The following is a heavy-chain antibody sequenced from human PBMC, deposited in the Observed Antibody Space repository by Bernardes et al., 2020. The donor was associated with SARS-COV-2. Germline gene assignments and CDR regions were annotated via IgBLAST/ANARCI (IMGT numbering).Heavy chain of an antibody. Sequence: SETLSLTCTVSGGSISSYYWSWIRQPPGKGLEWIGYIYYSGSTNYNPSLKSRVTISVDTSKNQFSLKLSSVTAADTAVYYCARLSYGEIYYYYGMDVWGQGTTVTVSS. CDR2: IYYSGST. CDR1: GGSISSYY. V-gene: IGHV4-59*08. CDR3: ARLSYGEIYYYYGMDV. J-gene: IGHJ6*02. D-gene: IGHD4-17*01.